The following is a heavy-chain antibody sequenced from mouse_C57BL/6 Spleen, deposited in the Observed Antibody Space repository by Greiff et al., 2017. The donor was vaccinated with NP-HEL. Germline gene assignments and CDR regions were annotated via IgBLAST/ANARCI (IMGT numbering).Heavy chain of an antibody. V-gene: IGHV10-1*01. J-gene: IGHJ2*01. CDR3: VRGALTFDY. Sequence: EVQRVESGGGLVQPKGSLKLSCAASGFSFNTYAMNWVRQAPGKGLEWVARIRSKSNNYATYYADSVKDRFTISRDDSESMLYLQMNNLKTEDTAMYYCVRGALTFDYWGQGTTLTVSS. CDR1: GFSFNTYA. D-gene: IGHD3-1*01. CDR2: IRSKSNNYAT.